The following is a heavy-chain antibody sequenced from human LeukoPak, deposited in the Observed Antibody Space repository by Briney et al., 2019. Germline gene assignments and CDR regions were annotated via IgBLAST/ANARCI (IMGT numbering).Heavy chain of an antibody. D-gene: IGHD2-2*02. CDR2: ICGSGGST. J-gene: IGHJ4*02. Sequence: GGSLRLSCAASGFTFSSDAMSWVRQAPGKGLEWVSAICGSGGSTSYADSVKGRFPISRDNSKNTLYLQMNSLRAEDTAVYYCAKYCSSTSCYMGYFDYWGQGTLVTVSS. V-gene: IGHV3-23*01. CDR3: AKYCSSTSCYMGYFDY. CDR1: GFTFSSDA.